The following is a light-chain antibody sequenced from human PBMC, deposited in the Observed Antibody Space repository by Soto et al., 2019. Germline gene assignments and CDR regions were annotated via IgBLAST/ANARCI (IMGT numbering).Light chain of an antibody. V-gene: IGLV3-21*04. CDR1: NIGSKS. CDR2: YDS. J-gene: IGLJ2*01. Sequence: SYELTQPPSVSVAPGKTARITCGGNNIGSKSVHWYQQKPGQAPVLVIYYDSDRPSGIPERFSGSNSGNTATLTISRVEAGDEADYYCQVWDRSSDHVVFGGGTKLTV. CDR3: QVWDRSSDHVV.